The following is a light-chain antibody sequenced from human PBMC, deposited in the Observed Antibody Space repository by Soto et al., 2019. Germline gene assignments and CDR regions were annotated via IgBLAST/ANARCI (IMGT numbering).Light chain of an antibody. CDR2: GSK. CDR3: HAYDSSLDDFV. V-gene: IGLV1-40*01. Sequence: QSVLRQSRSVCGAPGHKVSISCTGSTSNIGTYGVHWYQDLPGSAPKLLIYGSKNRPSGVPDRFSGSKSDTSASLAITGLQSEDEDDYYCHAYDSSLDDFVFGTGTKVTV. CDR1: TSNIGTYG. J-gene: IGLJ1*01.